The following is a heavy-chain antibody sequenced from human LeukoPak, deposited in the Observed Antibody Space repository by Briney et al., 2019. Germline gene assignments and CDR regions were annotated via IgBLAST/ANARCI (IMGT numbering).Heavy chain of an antibody. CDR2: IIPIFGTA. CDR3: ARAFRYHLSYFDY. D-gene: IGHD2-2*01. V-gene: IGHV1-69*13. J-gene: IGHJ4*02. CDR1: GGTFGSYA. Sequence: SVKVSCKASGGTFGSYAISWVRQAPGQGLEWMGGIIPIFGTANYAQKFQGGVTITADESTSTAYMELSSLRSEDTAVYYCARAFRYHLSYFDYWGQGTLVTVSS.